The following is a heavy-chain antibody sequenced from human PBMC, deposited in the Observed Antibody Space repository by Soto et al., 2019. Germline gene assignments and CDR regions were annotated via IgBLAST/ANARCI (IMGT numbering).Heavy chain of an antibody. CDR2: TYYRSKWYN. J-gene: IGHJ4*02. V-gene: IGHV6-1*01. D-gene: IGHD4-17*01. CDR3: ARGGAEADYGGNSEFDY. Sequence: KQSQTLSLTCAISGDSVSSNSAAWNWIRQSPSRGLEWLGRTYYRSKWYNDYAVSVKSRITINPDTSKNQFSLQLNSVTPEDTAVYYCARGGAEADYGGNSEFDYWGQGTLVTVSS. CDR1: GDSVSSNSAA.